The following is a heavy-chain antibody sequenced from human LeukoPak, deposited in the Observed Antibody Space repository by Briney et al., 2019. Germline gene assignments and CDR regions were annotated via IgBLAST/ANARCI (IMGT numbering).Heavy chain of an antibody. J-gene: IGHJ3*02. CDR1: GGSINNYY. CDR3: AIGTTVNPRGAFDI. D-gene: IGHD1-1*01. V-gene: IGHV4-59*01. Sequence: SETLSLTCTLSGGSINNYYWSWIRQPPGKGLEWIGYIYYNGNTNYNPSLKSRVTISVDTSKNQFSLKLSSVTAADTAVYYCAIGTTVNPRGAFDIWGQGTMVTVSS. CDR2: IYYNGNT.